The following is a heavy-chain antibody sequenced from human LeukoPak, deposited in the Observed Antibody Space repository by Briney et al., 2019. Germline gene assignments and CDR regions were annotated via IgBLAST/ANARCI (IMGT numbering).Heavy chain of an antibody. V-gene: IGHV3-21*01. CDR1: GFTFSSYS. CDR2: ISSSSSYI. D-gene: IGHD5-24*01. J-gene: IGHJ3*02. CDR3: ARDLRRDGYDI. Sequence: PGGSLRLSCAASGFTFSSYSMNWVRQAPGKGLEWVSSISSSSSYIYYADSVKGRFTISRDNAKNSLYLQMNGLRAEDTAVYYCARDLRRDGYDIWGQGTMVTVSS.